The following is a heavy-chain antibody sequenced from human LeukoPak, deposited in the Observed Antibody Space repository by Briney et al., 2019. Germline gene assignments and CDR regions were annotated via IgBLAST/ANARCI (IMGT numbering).Heavy chain of an antibody. CDR1: GFTFYA. CDR2: ISYDGSNK. J-gene: IGHJ4*02. Sequence: GGSLRLSCAASGFTFYAMHWVRQAPGKGLEWVAVISYDGSNKYYADSVKGRFTISRDNSKNTLYLQMNSLRAEDTAVYYCARDWEYCSGGSCYPHYYFDYWGQGTLATVSS. V-gene: IGHV3-30*04. D-gene: IGHD2-15*01. CDR3: ARDWEYCSGGSCYPHYYFDY.